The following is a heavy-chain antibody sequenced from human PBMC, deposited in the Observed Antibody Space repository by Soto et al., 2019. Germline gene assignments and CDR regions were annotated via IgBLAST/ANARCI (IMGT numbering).Heavy chain of an antibody. J-gene: IGHJ6*02. CDR3: AGGMAGLDV. CDR2: INSDGSHT. CDR1: GLSFNIYW. Sequence: EVQLVESGGGLVQPGGSLRLSCAASGLSFNIYWMHWVRQVPGKGLVWLARINSDGSHTIYVDSVKGRFTISRDNAKSTVFLQTDSLRDEDTGVYYCAGGMAGLDVWGQGTTVTVSS. V-gene: IGHV3-74*01.